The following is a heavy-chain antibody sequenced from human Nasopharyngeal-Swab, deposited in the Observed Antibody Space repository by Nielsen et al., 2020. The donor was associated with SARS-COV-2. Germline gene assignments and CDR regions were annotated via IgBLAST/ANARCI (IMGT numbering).Heavy chain of an antibody. D-gene: IGHD3-3*01. J-gene: IGHJ6*03. CDR3: ARQAPHYDFWSGSAYYMDV. Sequence: GESLKISCKGSGYSFNSYWISWVRQMPGKGLEWMVMIDPSDSQTNYNPSFQGPVTISVDKSIGIAYLQWSSLKASDTAIYYCARQAPHYDFWSGSAYYMDVWGKGTTVTVSS. CDR2: IDPSDSQT. V-gene: IGHV5-10-1*01. CDR1: GYSFNSYW.